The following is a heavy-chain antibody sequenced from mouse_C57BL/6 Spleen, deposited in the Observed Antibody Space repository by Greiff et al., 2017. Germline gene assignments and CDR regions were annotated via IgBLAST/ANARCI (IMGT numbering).Heavy chain of an antibody. Sequence: VQLPQSGAELVRPGASVKLSCKASGYTFTDYYINWVKQRPGQGLEWIARIYPGSGNTYYNEKFKGKATLTAEKSSSTAYMQRSSLTSEDSAVYVCARWDYYGTDYWGQGTTLTVSS. CDR1: GYTFTDYY. CDR3: ARWDYYGTDY. D-gene: IGHD1-2*01. V-gene: IGHV1-76*01. J-gene: IGHJ2*01. CDR2: IYPGSGNT.